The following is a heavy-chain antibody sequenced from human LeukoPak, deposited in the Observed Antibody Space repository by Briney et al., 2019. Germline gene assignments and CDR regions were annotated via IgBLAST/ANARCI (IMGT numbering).Heavy chain of an antibody. CDR1: GGSISSYY. V-gene: IGHV4-59*01. D-gene: IGHD6-19*01. J-gene: IGHJ4*02. Sequence: PSETLSLTCTVSGGSISSYYWSWLRQPPGKGLEWIGYIYYSGSTNYNPSLKSRVTISVDTSKNQFSLKLSSVTAADTAVYYCAREAASGWYPNHFDYWGQGTLVTVSS. CDR2: IYYSGST. CDR3: AREAASGWYPNHFDY.